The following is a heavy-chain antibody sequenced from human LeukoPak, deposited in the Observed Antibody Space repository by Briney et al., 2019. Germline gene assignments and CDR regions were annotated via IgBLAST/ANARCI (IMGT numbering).Heavy chain of an antibody. V-gene: IGHV4-59*01. J-gene: IGHJ4*02. Sequence: SETLSLTWTVSGGSISSYYWSWIRQPPGKGLEWIGYIYYSGSTNYNPSLKSRVTISVDTSKNQFSLKLSSVTAADTAVYYCARVGLNTMVRGVIVPNFDYWGQGTLVTVSS. CDR3: ARVGLNTMVRGVIVPNFDY. CDR1: GGSISSYY. D-gene: IGHD3-10*01. CDR2: IYYSGST.